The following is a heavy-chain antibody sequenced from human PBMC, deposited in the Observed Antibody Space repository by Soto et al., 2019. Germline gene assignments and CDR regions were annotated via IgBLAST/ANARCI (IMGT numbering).Heavy chain of an antibody. J-gene: IGHJ4*02. V-gene: IGHV3-33*01. CDR2: IWYDGSNK. CDR3: ARAARYSSSWYFDY. CDR1: GFTFSSYG. Sequence: GGSLRLSCAASGFTFSSYGMHWVRQAPGKGLEWVAVIWYDGSNKYYADSVKGRFTISRDNSKNTLYLQMNSLRAEDTAVYYCARAARYSSSWYFDYWGQGTLVTVSS. D-gene: IGHD6-13*01.